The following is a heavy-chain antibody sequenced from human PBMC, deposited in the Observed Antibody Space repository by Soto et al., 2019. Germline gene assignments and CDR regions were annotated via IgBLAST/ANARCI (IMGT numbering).Heavy chain of an antibody. D-gene: IGHD2-15*01. CDR1: GGSISNYY. V-gene: IGHV4-59*08. CDR2: IYYSGST. Sequence: SETLSLTCTVSGGSISNYYWSWIRQPPGKGLEWIGYIYYSGSTNYNPSLKSRVTISVDTSKNQFSLKLSSVTAADTAVYYCARTRYCSSGSCSSSLFDYWGQGTLVTVSS. CDR3: ARTRYCSSGSCSSSLFDY. J-gene: IGHJ4*02.